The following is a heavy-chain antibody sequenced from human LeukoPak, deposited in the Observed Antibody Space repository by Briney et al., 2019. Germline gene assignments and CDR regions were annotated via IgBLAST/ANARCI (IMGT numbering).Heavy chain of an antibody. CDR3: ARGWLLYEYDY. J-gene: IGHJ4*02. CDR2: IYYSGST. V-gene: IGHV4-59*01. CDR1: GGSISSYY. Sequence: SETPSLTCTVSGGSISSYYWSWIRQPPGKGLEWIGYIYYSGSTNYNPSLKSRVTISVDTSKNQFSLKLSSVTAADTAVYYCARGWLLYEYDYWGQGTLVTVSS. D-gene: IGHD3-3*01.